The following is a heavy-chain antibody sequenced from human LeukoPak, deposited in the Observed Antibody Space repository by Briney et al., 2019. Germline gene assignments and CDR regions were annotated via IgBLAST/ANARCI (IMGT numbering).Heavy chain of an antibody. CDR2: TNNDGSST. J-gene: IGHJ4*02. CDR1: GFTFSNYW. V-gene: IGHV3-74*01. D-gene: IGHD3-10*02. CDR3: TRSVFPYYFDC. Sequence: GGSLRLSCVASGFTFSNYWIHWVRHAPGKGLVWVSRTNNDGSSTTYADFVKGRFTSSRDNAKNTLYLQMDSLRAEDTAVYYCTRSVFPYYFDCWGQGILVTVSS.